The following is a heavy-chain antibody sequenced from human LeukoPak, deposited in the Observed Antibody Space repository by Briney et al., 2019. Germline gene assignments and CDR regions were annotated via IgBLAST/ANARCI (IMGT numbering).Heavy chain of an antibody. CDR3: ARDLDSSWTGYFQP. D-gene: IGHD6-13*01. CDR2: VNPNDGGT. V-gene: IGHV1-2*02. CDR1: GYTFNDYY. Sequence: GASVTVSCKPSGYTFNDYYIHWVGQAPGQGRAWMGWVNPNDGGTNYAQKFQGRVTMTWDTSITTAYMELSSLTSDDTAVYYCARDLDSSWTGYFQPWGQGTLVTVSS. J-gene: IGHJ1*01.